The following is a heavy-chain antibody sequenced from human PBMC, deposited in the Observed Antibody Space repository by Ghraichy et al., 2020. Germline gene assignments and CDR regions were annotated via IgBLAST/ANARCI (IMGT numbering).Heavy chain of an antibody. CDR3: TKDTRSGTYQGGWFDP. CDR2: ISWNSDAI. J-gene: IGHJ5*02. CDR1: GFTFDDYS. V-gene: IGHV3-9*01. D-gene: IGHD1-26*01. Sequence: GGSLRLSCAASGFTFDDYSIHWVRQPPGKGLEWVSGISWNSDAIDYADSVKGRFTISRDNAKNSLYLQMNSLRAEDTAFYYCTKDTRSGTYQGGWFDPWGQGTLVTVSS.